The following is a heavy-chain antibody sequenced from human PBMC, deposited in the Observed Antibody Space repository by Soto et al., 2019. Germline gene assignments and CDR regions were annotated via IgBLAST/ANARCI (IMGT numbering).Heavy chain of an antibody. CDR1: GYTPTELS. CDR2: FDPEDGET. Sequence: GAPVKGSRKGFGYTPTELSMDWGRQAPGKGPEWMGGFDPEDGETIYAQKFQGRVTMTEDTSTDTAYMELSSLRSEDTAVYYCATVDLNYYDSSGSRGLPFDPWGQGTLVT. J-gene: IGHJ5*02. CDR3: ATVDLNYYDSSGSRGLPFDP. V-gene: IGHV1-24*01. D-gene: IGHD3-22*01.